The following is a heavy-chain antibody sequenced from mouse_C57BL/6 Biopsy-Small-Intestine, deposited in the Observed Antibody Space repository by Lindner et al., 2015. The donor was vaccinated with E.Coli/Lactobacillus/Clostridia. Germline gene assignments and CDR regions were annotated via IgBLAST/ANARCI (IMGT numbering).Heavy chain of an antibody. CDR3: ARHEDYDYPWFAY. Sequence: VQLQESGGDLVKPGGSLKLSCAASGFTFSSYGMSWVRQTPDKRLEWVATISSGGSYTYYPDSVKGRFTISRDNAKNTLYLQMSSLKSEDTAMYYCARHEDYDYPWFAYWGQGTLVTVSA. CDR2: ISSGGSYT. D-gene: IGHD2-4*01. CDR1: GFTFSSYG. V-gene: IGHV5-6*01. J-gene: IGHJ3*01.